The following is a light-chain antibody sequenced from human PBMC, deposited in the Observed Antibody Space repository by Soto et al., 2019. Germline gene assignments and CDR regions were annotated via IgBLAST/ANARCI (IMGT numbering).Light chain of an antibody. J-gene: IGKJ4*01. CDR1: QSISTY. Sequence: DIQMTQSPSTLSDSIGDRVTIXXRASQSISTYLSWYQQKPGKAPKIXINVASTLQSGVPSRFSGSGAGTDFTLAISSLQPEDFATYYCQQSSSTPQTFGGGTKVDIK. CDR2: VAS. CDR3: QQSSSTPQT. V-gene: IGKV1-39*01.